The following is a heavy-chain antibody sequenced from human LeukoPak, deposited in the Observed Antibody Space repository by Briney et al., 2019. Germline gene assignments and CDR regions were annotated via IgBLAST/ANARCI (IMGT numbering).Heavy chain of an antibody. D-gene: IGHD6-19*01. CDR1: GFTFRNYV. CDR3: VKDWGSSGWYNYFDP. Sequence: GGSLRLSYAASGFTFRNYVIHWVRQAPGKGLEWVAVTSSDLNVKLYADSVKGRFTISRDNSRSTLYLQMNSLRPEDTAIYYCVKDWGSSGWYNYFDPWGQGTLVTVSS. V-gene: IGHV3-30*18. CDR2: TSSDLNVK. J-gene: IGHJ5*02.